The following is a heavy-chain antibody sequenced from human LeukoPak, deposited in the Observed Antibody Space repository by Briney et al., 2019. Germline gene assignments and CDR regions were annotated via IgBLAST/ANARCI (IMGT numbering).Heavy chain of an antibody. CDR2: IYSGGST. V-gene: IGHV3-53*01. D-gene: IGHD7-27*01. CDR3: TRNWGSDNWFYP. J-gene: IGHJ5*02. CDR1: GFTVSSNY. Sequence: GGSLRLSCAASGFTVSSNYMTWVRQAPGKGLEWVSVIYSGGSTYYADSVKGRFTTSRDNSKNTLYLQMNSLRAEDTAVYYCTRNWGSDNWFYPWGQGTLVTVSS.